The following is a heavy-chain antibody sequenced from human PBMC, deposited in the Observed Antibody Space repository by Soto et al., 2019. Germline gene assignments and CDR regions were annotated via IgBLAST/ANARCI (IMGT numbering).Heavy chain of an antibody. Sequence: QVQLQESGPGLVKPSETLSLTCTVSGGSVSSGSYYWGWIRQPPGKGLEWIGYIYYSGSTNYNPSLKSRVTISVDTSKNQFSLKLSSVTAADTAVYYCARASIVGADYFDYWGQGTLVTVSS. V-gene: IGHV4-61*01. CDR2: IYYSGST. D-gene: IGHD1-26*01. J-gene: IGHJ4*02. CDR1: GGSVSSGSYY. CDR3: ARASIVGADYFDY.